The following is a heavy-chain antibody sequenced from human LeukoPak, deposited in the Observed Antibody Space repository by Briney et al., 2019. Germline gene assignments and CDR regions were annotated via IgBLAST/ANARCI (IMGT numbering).Heavy chain of an antibody. V-gene: IGHV3-23*01. J-gene: IGHJ6*03. CDR1: GGSISRYNYY. CDR2: ISGSGGST. CDR3: AKGSSYDYDILTGYSYYYYIDV. Sequence: ETVSLTCTVSGGSISRYNYYGGWIRQAPGKGLVGGSPISGSGGSTYYADSVKGRFTISRDNSKTTQYLQINTLRAEDTAVYHRAKGSSYDYDILTGYSYYYYIDVWGKGTTVTISS. D-gene: IGHD3-9*01.